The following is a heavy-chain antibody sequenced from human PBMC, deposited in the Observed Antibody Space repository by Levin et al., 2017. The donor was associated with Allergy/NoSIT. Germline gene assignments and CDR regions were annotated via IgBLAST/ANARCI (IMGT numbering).Heavy chain of an antibody. CDR2: INPNSGGT. CDR3: AREWELLSEYFYH. CDR1: GYTFTGYY. Sequence: ASVKVSCKASGYTFTGYYIHWVRQAPGQGPEWMGWINPNSGGTKYAQKFQGRVTMTRDRSISTAYMELSRLRSDDTAVYYFAREWELLSEYFYHWGQGTLVTVSS. D-gene: IGHD1-26*01. J-gene: IGHJ1*01. V-gene: IGHV1-2*02.